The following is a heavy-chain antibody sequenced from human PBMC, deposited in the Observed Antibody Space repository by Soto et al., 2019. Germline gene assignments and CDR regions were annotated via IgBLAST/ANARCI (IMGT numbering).Heavy chain of an antibody. CDR1: GFTVSTYG. D-gene: IGHD2-8*02. CDR2: ISRDGGTK. Sequence: QVPLVESGGGVVQPGRSLRLSCAVSGFTVSTYGMHWVRQAPGKGLEWVAVISRDGGTKYYADSVKGRFTISRDNSRNTLFLEMNSLRGDDMAVYHCTGEVASGYWGQGTLVTVSS. CDR3: TGEVASGY. J-gene: IGHJ4*02. V-gene: IGHV3-30*03.